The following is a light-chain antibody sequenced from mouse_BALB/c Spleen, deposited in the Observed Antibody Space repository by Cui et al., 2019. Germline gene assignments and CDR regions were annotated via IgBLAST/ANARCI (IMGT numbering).Light chain of an antibody. Sequence: DIVMTQSPSSLTVTAGEQVTLSCQSSQSLLNSGNQKNYLTWYQQKPGQPPKLLIYWASTRESGVPDRFTGSGSGTDFTLTISSVQAEDLAVYYCQNDYSYPLTFGAGTKLELK. J-gene: IGKJ5*01. CDR2: WAS. CDR1: QSLLNSGNQKNY. V-gene: IGKV8-19*01. CDR3: QNDYSYPLT.